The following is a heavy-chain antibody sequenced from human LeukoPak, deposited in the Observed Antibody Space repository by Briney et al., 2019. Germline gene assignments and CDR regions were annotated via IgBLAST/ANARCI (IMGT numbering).Heavy chain of an antibody. CDR3: ARTGAAYYYYYYMDV. D-gene: IGHD1-14*01. CDR2: TYTSGST. Sequence: SETLSLTCTVSGGSISSGSYYWSWIRQPAGKGLEWIGRTYTSGSTNYNPSLKSRVTISVDTSKNQLSLKLSSVTAADTAVYYCARTGAAYYYYYYMDVWGKGTTVTVSS. V-gene: IGHV4-61*02. CDR1: GGSISSGSYY. J-gene: IGHJ6*03.